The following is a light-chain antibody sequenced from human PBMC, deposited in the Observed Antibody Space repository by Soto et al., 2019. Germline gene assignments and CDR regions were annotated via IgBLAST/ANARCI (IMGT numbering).Light chain of an antibody. J-gene: IGKJ4*01. CDR3: QQRSSWPLT. CDR1: QSVGSF. Sequence: EIVLTQSPATLSLSPGERATLSCRASQSVGSFLAWYQQKPGQAPRLLIYDASNRATGIPARFSGSGSGTDFTLSISSLEPEDFAVYYCQQRSSWPLTFVGGTKV. CDR2: DAS. V-gene: IGKV3-11*01.